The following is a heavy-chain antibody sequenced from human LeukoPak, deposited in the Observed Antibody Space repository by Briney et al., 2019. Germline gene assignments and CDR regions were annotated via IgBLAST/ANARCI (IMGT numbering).Heavy chain of an antibody. V-gene: IGHV3-23*01. D-gene: IGHD6-19*01. CDR2: ISSSGGST. CDR3: AKGGYSSGWYVSYFDY. Sequence: GGSLRLSCAASGFTFSSYGMSWVRQAPGKGLEWVSAISSSGGSTYYADSVKGRFTISRDNSKNTLYLQMNSLRAEDTAVYYCAKGGYSSGWYVSYFDYWGQGTLVTVSS. CDR1: GFTFSSYG. J-gene: IGHJ4*02.